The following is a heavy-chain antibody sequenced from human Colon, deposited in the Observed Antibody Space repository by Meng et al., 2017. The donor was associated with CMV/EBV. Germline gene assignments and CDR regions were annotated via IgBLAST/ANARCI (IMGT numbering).Heavy chain of an antibody. CDR1: GFTLSNYA. D-gene: IGHD1-14*01. CDR3: ASLTHFLNYAMDV. J-gene: IGHJ6*02. V-gene: IGHV3-23*03. Sequence: GESLKISCVASGFTLSNYALSWVRQAPGKGLEWISDLYSADSSAYYADSVKGRFTISRDNSKNTLYLQMNSLRAEDTAVYYCASLTHFLNYAMDVWGQGTTVTVSS. CDR2: LYSADSSA.